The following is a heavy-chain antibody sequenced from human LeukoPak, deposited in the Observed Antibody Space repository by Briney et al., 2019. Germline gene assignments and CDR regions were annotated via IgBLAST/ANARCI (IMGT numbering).Heavy chain of an antibody. V-gene: IGHV3-23*01. D-gene: IGHD3-10*01. CDR1: GFTFSSYA. CDR2: ISGSGGST. Sequence: QPGGSLRLSCAASGFTFSSYAMSWVRQAPGKGLEWVSAISGSGGSTYYADSVKGRFTISRDNSKNTLYLQMNSLRAEDTAVYYCAKSTAQYYYGSGSYSYFDYWGQGTLVTVSS. J-gene: IGHJ4*02. CDR3: AKSTAQYYYGSGSYSYFDY.